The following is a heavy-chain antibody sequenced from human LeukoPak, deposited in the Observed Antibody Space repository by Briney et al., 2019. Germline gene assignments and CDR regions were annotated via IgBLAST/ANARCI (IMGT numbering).Heavy chain of an antibody. D-gene: IGHD2-2*01. CDR2: ISPYTGNT. J-gene: IGHJ4*02. Sequence: ASVKVSCKASGYSFTGYGVSWVRQAPGQGLEWMGWISPYTGNTDYVHDLRGRVTVTADTSTNTVYMELRSLRPDDTAVYYCTREAEDLPGAITFLYWGQGTLVTVSS. CDR3: TREAEDLPGAITFLY. V-gene: IGHV1-18*01. CDR1: GYSFTGYG.